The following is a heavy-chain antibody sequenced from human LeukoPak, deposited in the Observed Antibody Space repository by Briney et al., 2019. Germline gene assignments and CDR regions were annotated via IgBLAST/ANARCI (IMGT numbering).Heavy chain of an antibody. CDR2: ISGNSGYI. V-gene: IGHV3-21*01. D-gene: IGHD6-19*01. CDR1: GFTFSTYH. J-gene: IGHJ5*02. CDR3: ARETIAVAANWFDP. Sequence: GGSLRLSCAVSGFTFSTYHMNWVRQAPGKGLEWVSSISGNSGYIYYADSVEGRFTISRDNAKNSLYLQMNSLRAEDTAVYYCARETIAVAANWFDPWGQGTLVTVSS.